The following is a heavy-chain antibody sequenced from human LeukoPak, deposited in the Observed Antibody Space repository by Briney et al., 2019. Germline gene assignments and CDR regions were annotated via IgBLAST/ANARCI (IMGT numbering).Heavy chain of an antibody. CDR2: TSFNETKK. CDR3: ARMKVIKGASLDY. V-gene: IGHV3-30-3*01. J-gene: IGHJ4*02. D-gene: IGHD2-21*01. CDR1: GFSFSKYA. Sequence: GGSLRLSCAASGFSFSKYAMHWVRQAPGKGLEWVAVTSFNETKKYYADSVKGRFTISRDNSNNTLFLQMNSVKTEDTAVYFCARMKVIKGASLDYWGQGSLVTVSS.